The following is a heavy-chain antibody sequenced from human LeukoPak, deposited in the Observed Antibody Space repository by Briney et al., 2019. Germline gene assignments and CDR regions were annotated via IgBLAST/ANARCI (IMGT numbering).Heavy chain of an antibody. J-gene: IGHJ4*02. CDR1: GASISGDSNFF. V-gene: IGHV4-39*01. D-gene: IGHD1-1*01. CDR3: ARHRRVTNWYVDF. CDR2: IYYSGTT. Sequence: SETLSLTCTVSGASISGDSNFFWGWIRQPPGKGPDWIGIIYYSGTTYYNPSLESRVTIFVDTSKNLFSLRLTSVTAADTAVYYCARHRRVTNWYVDFWGQGTLLTVSS.